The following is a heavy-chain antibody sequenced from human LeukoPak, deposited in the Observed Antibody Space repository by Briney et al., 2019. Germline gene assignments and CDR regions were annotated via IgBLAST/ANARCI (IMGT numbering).Heavy chain of an antibody. CDR2: IYYSGST. Sequence: SETLSLTCTVSGGSISSYYWSWIRQPPGKGLEWIGYIYYSGSTNYNPSLKSRVTISIDPSKKQFSLKLNSVTAADTAVYYCARSPDGAGAYYYHYYMDVWGKGTTVTVSS. V-gene: IGHV4-59*12. CDR1: GGSISSYY. CDR3: ARSPDGAGAYYYHYYMDV. D-gene: IGHD5-24*01. J-gene: IGHJ6*03.